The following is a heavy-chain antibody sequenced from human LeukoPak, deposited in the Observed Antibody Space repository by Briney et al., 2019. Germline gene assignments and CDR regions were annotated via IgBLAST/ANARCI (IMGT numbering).Heavy chain of an antibody. CDR3: ARREYYGSGSYYSPNWFDP. CDR1: GFSFNTHG. Sequence: PGRSLRLSCAASGFSFNTHGMHWVRQAPGKGLEWVTFIRYDGTTKYYADSVKGRFTISRDNSKNTLYLQMDSLKVEDSAVYYCARREYYGSGSYYSPNWFDPWGQGTLVTVSS. CDR2: IRYDGTTK. V-gene: IGHV3-30*19. D-gene: IGHD3-10*01. J-gene: IGHJ5*02.